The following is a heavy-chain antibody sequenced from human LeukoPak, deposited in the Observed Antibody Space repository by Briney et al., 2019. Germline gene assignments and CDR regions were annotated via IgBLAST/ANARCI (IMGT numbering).Heavy chain of an antibody. CDR1: GGSFSGYY. CDR3: ARTGIAAAGPTNYYYYGMDV. Sequence: SSETLSLTCAVYGGSFSGYYWSWIRQPPGKGLEWVANIKQDGSEKYYVDSVKGRFTISRDNAKNSLYLQMNSLRAEDTAVYYCARTGIAAAGPTNYYYYGMDVWGQGTTVTVSS. J-gene: IGHJ6*02. D-gene: IGHD6-13*01. V-gene: IGHV3-7*01. CDR2: IKQDGSEK.